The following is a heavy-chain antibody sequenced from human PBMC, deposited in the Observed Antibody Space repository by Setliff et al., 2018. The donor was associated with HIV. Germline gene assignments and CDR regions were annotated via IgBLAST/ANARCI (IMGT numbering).Heavy chain of an antibody. Sequence: GASVKVSCKASGGTFSSYAISWVRQAPGQGLEWMGGIIPIFNTANYAQKFQGRVTITADESTSTAYMELSSLRSEDTAVYYCARGEKRFLEWLPLDYYYYYYMDVWGKGITVTVSS. D-gene: IGHD3-3*01. J-gene: IGHJ6*03. CDR3: ARGEKRFLEWLPLDYYYYYYMDV. CDR1: GGTFSSYA. V-gene: IGHV1-69*13. CDR2: IIPIFNTA.